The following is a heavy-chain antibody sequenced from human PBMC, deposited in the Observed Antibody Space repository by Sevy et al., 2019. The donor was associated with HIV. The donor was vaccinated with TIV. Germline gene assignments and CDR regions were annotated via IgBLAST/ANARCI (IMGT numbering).Heavy chain of an antibody. CDR2: INHSGST. CDR1: GGSFSGYY. V-gene: IGHV4-34*01. Sequence: SETLSLTCAVYGGSFSGYYWSWIRQPPGKGLEWIGEINHSGSTNYNPSLKSRVTISVDTSKNQFSLKLSSVTAADTAVYYCARVASQDIVATNSIDNWGQGTLVTVSS. D-gene: IGHD5-12*01. J-gene: IGHJ4*02. CDR3: ARVASQDIVATNSIDN.